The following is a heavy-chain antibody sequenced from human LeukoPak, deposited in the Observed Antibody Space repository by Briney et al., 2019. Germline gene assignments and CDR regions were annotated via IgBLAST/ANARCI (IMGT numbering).Heavy chain of an antibody. J-gene: IGHJ4*02. CDR2: INHSGST. CDR1: GGSFSGYY. V-gene: IGHV4-34*01. CDR3: ARGRYYYDSSGYYYFDY. D-gene: IGHD3-22*01. Sequence: SETLSLTCAVYGGSFSGYYCSWIRQPPGKGREWIGEINHSGSTNYNPSLKSRVTISVDTSKNQFSLKLSSVTAADTAVYYCARGRYYYDSSGYYYFDYWGQGTLVTVSS.